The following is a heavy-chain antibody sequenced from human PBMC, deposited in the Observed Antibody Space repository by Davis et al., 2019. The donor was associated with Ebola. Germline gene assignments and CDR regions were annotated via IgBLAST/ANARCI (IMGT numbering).Heavy chain of an antibody. Sequence: PGGSLRLSCKGSGSSFTSYWIGWVRQMPGKGLEWMGIIYPGDSDTRYSPSFQGQVTISADKSISTAYLQWSSLKASDTAMYYCARHTSISIAAALADYWGQGTLVTVSS. D-gene: IGHD6-13*01. V-gene: IGHV5-51*01. CDR1: GSSFTSYW. CDR3: ARHTSISIAAALADY. J-gene: IGHJ4*02. CDR2: IYPGDSDT.